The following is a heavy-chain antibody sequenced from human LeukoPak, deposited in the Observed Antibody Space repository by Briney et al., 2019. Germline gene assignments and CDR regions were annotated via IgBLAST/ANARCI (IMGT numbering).Heavy chain of an antibody. CDR2: INTSGST. V-gene: IGHV4-61*02. J-gene: IGHJ5*02. CDR3: AREEYYYDSSGYSTWFEP. D-gene: IGHD3-22*01. Sequence: PSETLSLTCSVSGGSISSSNYYWSWIRQPAGKGLEWIGRINTSGSTNYNPSLRSRVAISVDTSKNQFSLRLSSVTAADTAVYYCAREEYYYDSSGYSTWFEPWGQGTLVTVSS. CDR1: GGSISSSNYY.